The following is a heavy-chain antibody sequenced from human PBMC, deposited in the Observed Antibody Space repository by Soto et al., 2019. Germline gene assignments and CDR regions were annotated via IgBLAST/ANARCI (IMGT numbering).Heavy chain of an antibody. J-gene: IGHJ6*03. CDR1: GGSFSGYY. CDR2: INHRGST. CDR3: ARASSHNYYYYYYMDV. V-gene: IGHV4-34*01. Sequence: ASETLSLTCAVYGGSFSGYYWSWIRQPPGKGLEWIGEINHRGSTNYNPSLKSRVTISVDTSKNQFSLKLSSVTAADTAVYYCARASSHNYYYYYYMDVWGKGTTVTVSS.